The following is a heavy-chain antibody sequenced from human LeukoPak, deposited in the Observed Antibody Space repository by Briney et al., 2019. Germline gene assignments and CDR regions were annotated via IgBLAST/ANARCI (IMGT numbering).Heavy chain of an antibody. D-gene: IGHD2/OR15-2a*01. V-gene: IGHV1-18*01. Sequence: ASVKVTCKASGYTFTSYGISWVRQAPGQGLEWMGWISAYNGNTNFAQKLEGRVTMTTDPSTSTAYMELRSLRSDDTAVYYCAREESTKNSVLDYWGQGTLVTVSS. CDR3: AREESTKNSVLDY. CDR2: ISAYNGNT. CDR1: GYTFTSYG. J-gene: IGHJ4*02.